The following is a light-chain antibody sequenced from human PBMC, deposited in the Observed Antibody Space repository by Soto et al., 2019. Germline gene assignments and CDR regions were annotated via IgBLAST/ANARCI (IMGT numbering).Light chain of an antibody. CDR3: MQALQTRYT. J-gene: IGKJ2*01. V-gene: IGKV2-28*01. CDR2: LGS. CDR1: QSLLHSNGYNY. Sequence: EIVMTQSPLSLPVTPGEPASISCRSSQSLLHSNGYNYLDWYLQKPGQSPQLLIYLGSNRASGVPDRLSGNGSGTDFTLKISRVEAGDVGVYYCMQALQTRYTFGQGTKLEIK.